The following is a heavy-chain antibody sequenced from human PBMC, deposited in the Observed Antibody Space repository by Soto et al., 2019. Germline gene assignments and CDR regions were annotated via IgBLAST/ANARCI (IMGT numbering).Heavy chain of an antibody. CDR2: ISGSGSSI. CDR1: GFTFSSYA. CDR3: ARAISGEGDY. J-gene: IGHJ4*02. D-gene: IGHD3-10*01. V-gene: IGHV3-23*01. Sequence: GGSLRLSCAASGFTFSSYAMNWVRQAPGKGLEWVSAISGSGSSIYYADSVKGRYTISRDNAKKTLYLQMNSLRAEDTAVYYCARAISGEGDYWGQGTLVTVSS.